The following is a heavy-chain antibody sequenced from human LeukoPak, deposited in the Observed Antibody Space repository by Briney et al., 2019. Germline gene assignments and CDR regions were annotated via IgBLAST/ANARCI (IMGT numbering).Heavy chain of an antibody. J-gene: IGHJ4*02. CDR1: GFTFSSYY. V-gene: IGHV3-74*01. D-gene: IGHD3-22*01. CDR2: IDSDGNIT. CDR3: ARISYDSSGYYDY. Sequence: GGSLRLSCAASGFTFSSYYIHWVRQAPGKGLVWVSRIDSDGNITTYADSVKGRFTISRDNTKNTLYLQMNSLRAEDTAVYYCARISYDSSGYYDYWGQGTLVTVSS.